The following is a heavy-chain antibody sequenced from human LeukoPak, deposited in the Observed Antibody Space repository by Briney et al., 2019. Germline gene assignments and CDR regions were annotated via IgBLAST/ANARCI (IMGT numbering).Heavy chain of an antibody. V-gene: IGHV1-2*02. D-gene: IGHD3-10*01. Sequence: ASVKVSCKASGYSFTGYYMYWVRQAPGQGVEGMGWINPNSGGTNYAHKFQGRVTMTRDTSISTAYMELSSLRSDDTAVYYCATDFYYGSGNYPDYWGQGTPVTVSS. CDR1: GYSFTGYY. CDR2: INPNSGGT. CDR3: ATDFYYGSGNYPDY. J-gene: IGHJ4*02.